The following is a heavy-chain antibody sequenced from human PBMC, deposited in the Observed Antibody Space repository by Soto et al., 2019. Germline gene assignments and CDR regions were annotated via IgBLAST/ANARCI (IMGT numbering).Heavy chain of an antibody. CDR2: IVVGNGNT. Sequence: SVKFSCNASGFDFGSFGMQWVRQAHGQDLECIGCIVVGNGNTNYAPQFRARVTITSXLXXIXXXIXLRXLTXADTAVYYCARVDRITTIVVATPAEGGAVDIWG. CDR1: GFDFGSFG. V-gene: IGHV1-58*02. D-gene: IGHD3-22*01. CDR3: ARVDRITTIVVATPAEGGAVDI. J-gene: IGHJ3*02.